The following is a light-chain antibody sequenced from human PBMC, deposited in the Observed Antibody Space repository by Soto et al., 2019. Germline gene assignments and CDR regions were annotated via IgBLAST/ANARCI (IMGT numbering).Light chain of an antibody. J-gene: IGKJ1*01. CDR3: QQSYSTPRT. V-gene: IGKV1-39*01. Sequence: DIQMTQSPSSLSASVGDRVTITCRASQRISTHLNWYQQKPGKAPNLLIYAAYNLQSGLPSRFSGSGSGTDFTLTISNLQPEDFATYYCQQSYSTPRTFGQETKGESK. CDR1: QRISTH. CDR2: AAY.